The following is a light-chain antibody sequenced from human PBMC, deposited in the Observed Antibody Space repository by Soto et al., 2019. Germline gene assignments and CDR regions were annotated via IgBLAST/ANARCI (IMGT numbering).Light chain of an antibody. CDR1: QSVSSSY. V-gene: IGKV3-20*01. Sequence: EIVLTQSPGTLSLSPGERATLSCRASQSVSSSYLAWYQQKPGQAPRLLIYGASSRATGIPDRFSGSGSGTDFTLTISRLEPEDFAVYYCQVVRTFGQGTKLEIK. CDR2: GAS. CDR3: QVVRT. J-gene: IGKJ2*02.